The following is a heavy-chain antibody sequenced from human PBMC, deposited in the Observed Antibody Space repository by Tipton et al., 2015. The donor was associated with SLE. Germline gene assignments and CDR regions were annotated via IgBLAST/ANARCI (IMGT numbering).Heavy chain of an antibody. V-gene: IGHV3-53*01. CDR1: GFTFSSYW. D-gene: IGHD6-13*01. CDR2: IYSGGTT. J-gene: IGHJ4*02. CDR3: AREVSGTMDY. Sequence: SLRLSCAASGFTFSSYWLHWVRQAPGKGLVWVSTIYSGGTTYYADSVKGRFTISRDNSESTLSLQMNSLRVEDTAVYYCAREVSGTMDYWGQGTLVTVSS.